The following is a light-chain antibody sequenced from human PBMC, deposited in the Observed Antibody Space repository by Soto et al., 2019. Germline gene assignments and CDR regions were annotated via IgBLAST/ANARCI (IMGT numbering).Light chain of an antibody. J-gene: IGKJ4*01. V-gene: IGKV3-11*01. CDR3: QQRSNWPLT. CDR2: DAS. CDR1: QSVRSY. Sequence: EIVLTQSPATLSLSPGERATLSCRASQSVRSYLAWYQQKIGQAPRLLIYDASNRATGIPARFSGSGSGTEFTLTISSLEPEDFALYYCQQRSNWPLTFGGGTEVEIK.